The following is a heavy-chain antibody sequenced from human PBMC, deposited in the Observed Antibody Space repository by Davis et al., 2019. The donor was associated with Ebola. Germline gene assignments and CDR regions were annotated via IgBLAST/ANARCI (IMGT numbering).Heavy chain of an antibody. CDR3: ARALRVVAATYNWFDP. Sequence: PSETLSLTCTVSGGSISSGDYYWSWIRQPPGKGLEWIGYIYYSGSTNYNPSLKSRATISVDTSKNQFSLKLSSVTAADTAVYYCARALRVVAATYNWFDPWGQGTLVTVSS. CDR2: IYYSGST. J-gene: IGHJ5*02. CDR1: GGSISSGDYY. D-gene: IGHD2-15*01. V-gene: IGHV4-30-4*08.